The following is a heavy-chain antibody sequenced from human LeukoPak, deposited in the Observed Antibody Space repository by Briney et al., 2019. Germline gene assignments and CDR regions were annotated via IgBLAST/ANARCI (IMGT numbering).Heavy chain of an antibody. D-gene: IGHD1-26*01. CDR2: IYYSGST. V-gene: IGHV4-59*08. J-gene: IGHJ4*02. CDR3: ARHISGSYDY. Sequence: PSETLSLTCSVSGGSISGYFWSWIRQPPGKGLEWIGYIYYSGSTNYSPSLKSRVTISLDTPKNQFSLIVSSVTAADTAVYYCARHISGSYDYWGQGTLVTVSS. CDR1: GGSISGYF.